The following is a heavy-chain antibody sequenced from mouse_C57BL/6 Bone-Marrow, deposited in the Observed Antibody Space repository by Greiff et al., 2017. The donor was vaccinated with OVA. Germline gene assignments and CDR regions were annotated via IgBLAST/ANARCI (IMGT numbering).Heavy chain of an antibody. CDR3: ARHENGYDGFYYYAMDY. D-gene: IGHD2-2*01. J-gene: IGHJ4*01. CDR1: GYTFTEYT. CDR2: FYPGSGSI. V-gene: IGHV1-62-2*01. Sequence: VQLQQSGAELVKPGASVKLSCKASGYTFTEYTIHWVKQRSGQGLEWIGWFYPGSGSIKYNEKFKDKATLTADKSYSTVYMELSRLTSEDSAVYFCARHENGYDGFYYYAMDYWGQGTSVTVSS.